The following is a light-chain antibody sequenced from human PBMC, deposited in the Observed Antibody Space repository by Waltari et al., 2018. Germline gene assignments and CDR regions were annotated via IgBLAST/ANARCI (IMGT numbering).Light chain of an antibody. J-gene: IGLJ3*02. CDR2: GST. CDR1: TGAVAGDFY. V-gene: IGLV7-43*01. CDR3: LLHFGGDQLV. Sequence: QTVVTQEPSLTVSPGGTVTLTCASSTGAVAGDFYPSWFQQMPGQAPRALIFGSTNKYSWTPARFSGSLLWGKAALTLSGAQPEDEADYYCLLHFGGDQLVFGGGTKLTVL.